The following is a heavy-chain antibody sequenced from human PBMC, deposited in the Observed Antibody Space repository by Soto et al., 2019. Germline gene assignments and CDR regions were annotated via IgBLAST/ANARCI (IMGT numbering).Heavy chain of an antibody. Sequence: SETLSLTCAVSSGTISSSNGWTWVRQPPGKGLEWIGEINQSGTPNLNPSLKSRVSIFVDRSKNQFSLELNSATAADRAVYYCARQPESTSYFDYWGQGILVTVSS. CDR1: SGTISSSNG. CDR3: ARQPESTSYFDY. J-gene: IGHJ4*02. V-gene: IGHV4-4*02. CDR2: INQSGTP. D-gene: IGHD2-2*01.